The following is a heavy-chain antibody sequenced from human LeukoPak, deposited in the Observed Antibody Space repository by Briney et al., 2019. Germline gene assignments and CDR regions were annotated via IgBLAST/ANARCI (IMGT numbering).Heavy chain of an antibody. D-gene: IGHD6-13*01. CDR2: IYQDGREK. CDR1: GLTFSSHL. V-gene: IGHV3-7*01. Sequence: GGSLRLSCAASGLTFSSHLMTWVRQAPGKGLEWVANIYQDGREKYYVDSVKGRFTISRDNAKNSLFLQMNSLRAEDTAVYYCAGERPSSSWYDYWGQGTLVTVSS. J-gene: IGHJ4*02. CDR3: AGERPSSSWYDY.